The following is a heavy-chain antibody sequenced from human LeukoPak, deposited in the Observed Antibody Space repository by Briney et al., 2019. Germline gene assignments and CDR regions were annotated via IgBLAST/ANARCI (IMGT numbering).Heavy chain of an antibody. V-gene: IGHV4-34*01. CDR2: INHSGST. CDR3: ARDWGLGITMVRGVAPYYYMDV. CDR1: GGSFSGYY. D-gene: IGHD3-10*01. J-gene: IGHJ6*03. Sequence: PSETLSLTCAVYGGSFSGYYWSWIRQPPGKGLEWIGEINHSGSTNYNPSLKSRVTISVDTSKNQFSLKLSSVTAADTAVYYCARDWGLGITMVRGVAPYYYMDVWGKGTTVTISS.